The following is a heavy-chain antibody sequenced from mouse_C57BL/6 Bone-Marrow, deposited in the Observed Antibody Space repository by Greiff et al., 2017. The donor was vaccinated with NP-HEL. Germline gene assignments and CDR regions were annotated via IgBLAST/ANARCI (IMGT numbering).Heavy chain of an antibody. D-gene: IGHD2-1*01. CDR1: GFTFSSYA. J-gene: IGHJ4*01. V-gene: IGHV5-4*03. CDR3: ARIYYGILYYAMDY. CDR2: ISDGGSYT. Sequence: VKLVESGGGLVKPGGSLKLSCAASGFTFSSYAMSWVRQTPEKRLEWVATISDGGSYTYYPDNVKGRFTISRDNAKNNLYLQMSHLKSEDTAMYYCARIYYGILYYAMDYWGQGTSVTVSS.